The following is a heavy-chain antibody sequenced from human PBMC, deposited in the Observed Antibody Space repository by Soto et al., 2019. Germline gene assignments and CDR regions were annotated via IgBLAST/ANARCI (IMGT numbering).Heavy chain of an antibody. CDR2: ISSSSSYR. D-gene: IGHD5-18*01. CDR1: GFTFSSYS. CDR3: ARDQPGYSYGYGLGY. J-gene: IGHJ4*02. V-gene: IGHV3-21*01. Sequence: EVQLVESGGGLVQPGGSLRLSCAASGFTFSSYSMNWVRQAPGKGLEWVSSISSSSSYRYYADSVKGRFTISRDNAKNSLYLQLNNLRAEDAAVYSGARDQPGYSYGYGLGYWGQGTLVTVSS.